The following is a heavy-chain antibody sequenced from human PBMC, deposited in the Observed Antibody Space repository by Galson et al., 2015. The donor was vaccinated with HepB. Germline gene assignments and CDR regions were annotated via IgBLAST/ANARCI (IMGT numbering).Heavy chain of an antibody. CDR1: GGSISSGGYY. J-gene: IGHJ4*02. V-gene: IGHV4-31*03. D-gene: IGHD3-22*01. Sequence: SLTCTVSGGSISSGGYYWSWIRQHPGKGLEWIGYIYYSGSTYYNPSLKSRVTISVDTSKNQFSLKLSSVTAADTAVYYCARSPYYYDSSGYPSDYWGQGTLVTVSS. CDR2: IYYSGST. CDR3: ARSPYYYDSSGYPSDY.